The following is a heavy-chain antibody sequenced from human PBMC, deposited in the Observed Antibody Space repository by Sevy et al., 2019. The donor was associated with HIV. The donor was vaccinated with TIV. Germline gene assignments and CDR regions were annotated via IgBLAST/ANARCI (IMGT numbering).Heavy chain of an antibody. CDR2: IKQDGSDK. J-gene: IGHJ1*01. Sequence: GGSLRLSCAASGFTFSSYWMSWVRQAPGKGLEWVANIKQDGSDKYYVDSVKGRFTISRDNAKNSLYLQMNSLRAEDTAVYYCAGTAAGEYFQHWGQGTLVTVSS. V-gene: IGHV3-7*01. CDR3: AGTAAGEYFQH. CDR1: GFTFSSYW. D-gene: IGHD6-13*01.